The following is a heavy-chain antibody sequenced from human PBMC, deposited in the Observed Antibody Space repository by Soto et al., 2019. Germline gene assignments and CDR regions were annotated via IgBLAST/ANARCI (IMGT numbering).Heavy chain of an antibody. Sequence: QVQLVQSGAEEKKPGASVNVSCKASGYTVTSYGMHWVRQAPGQRLEWMGWINAGNGNTKYSQKFQGRVTITRDTSASTAYMELSSLRSEDTAVYYCARGLGGARTYFDYWGQGTLVTVSS. D-gene: IGHD3-10*01. CDR2: INAGNGNT. J-gene: IGHJ4*02. V-gene: IGHV1-3*05. CDR3: ARGLGGARTYFDY. CDR1: GYTVTSYG.